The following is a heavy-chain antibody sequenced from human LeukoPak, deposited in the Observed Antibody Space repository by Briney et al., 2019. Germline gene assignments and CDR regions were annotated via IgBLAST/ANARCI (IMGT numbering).Heavy chain of an antibody. V-gene: IGHV3-23*01. Sequence: GGSLRLSCAASGFTFSNYAMRWVRQAPGKGLEWVSGISGSGDTTYYADSVKGRFTISRDNSKNTLYLQMNSLRAEDTAVYYCARATDYYDSSGYYDFIDYWGQGTLVTVSS. J-gene: IGHJ4*02. CDR3: ARATDYYDSSGYYDFIDY. CDR2: ISGSGDTT. CDR1: GFTFSNYA. D-gene: IGHD3-22*01.